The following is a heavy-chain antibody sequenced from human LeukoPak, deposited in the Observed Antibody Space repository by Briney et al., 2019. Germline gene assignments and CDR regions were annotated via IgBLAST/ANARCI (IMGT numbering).Heavy chain of an antibody. CDR3: ASQGYSSGWYNAFDI. CDR1: GYSFISYW. D-gene: IGHD6-19*01. V-gene: IGHV5-51*01. CDR2: IYPGDSDT. Sequence: GESLKISCKGSGYSFISYWIGWVRQMPGKGLEWMGIIYPGDSDTRYSPSFQGQVTISADKSISTAYLQWSSLKASDTAMYYCASQGYSSGWYNAFDIWGQGTMVTVSS. J-gene: IGHJ3*02.